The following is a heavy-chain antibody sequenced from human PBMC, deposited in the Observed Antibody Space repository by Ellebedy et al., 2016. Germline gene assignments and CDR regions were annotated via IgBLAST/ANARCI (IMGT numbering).Heavy chain of an antibody. CDR1: GFSFSDYY. CDR3: ARGVGGTSLNWFDP. Sequence: GGSLRLSXAVSGFSFSDYYMAWTRQAPGKGLEWVSSITSSSSYIYYADSVKGRFTISRDNAKNSLYLQMNSLRAEDTAVYYCARGVGGTSLNWFDPWGQGTLVTVSS. J-gene: IGHJ5*02. V-gene: IGHV3-11*06. CDR2: ITSSSSYI. D-gene: IGHD3-16*01.